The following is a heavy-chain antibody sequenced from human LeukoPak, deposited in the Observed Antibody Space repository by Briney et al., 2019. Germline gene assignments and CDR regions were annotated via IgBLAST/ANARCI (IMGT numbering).Heavy chain of an antibody. CDR2: ISCSGGST. V-gene: IGHV3-23*01. CDR3: ARGSAVDWLLPFDY. CDR1: GFTFSSYG. D-gene: IGHD3-9*01. J-gene: IGHJ4*02. Sequence: GGSLRLSCAASGFTFSSYGMSWVRQAPGKGLEWVSAISCSGGSTYYADSVKGRFTISRDNAKNSLYLQMNSLRAEDTAAYYCARGSAVDWLLPFDYWGQGTLVTVSS.